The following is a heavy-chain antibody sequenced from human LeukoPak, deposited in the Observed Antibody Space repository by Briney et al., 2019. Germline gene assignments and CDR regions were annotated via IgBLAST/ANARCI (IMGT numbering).Heavy chain of an antibody. V-gene: IGHV3-74*01. J-gene: IGHJ4*02. D-gene: IGHD2-2*01. Sequence: PGGSLRLSCAASGFTFSSYWMHWVRQAPGKGLVWVSVINSDGSSTSYADSVKGRFTISRDNAKNTLYLQMNSLRAEDTAVYYCARRGQDCSSTSCYAGAFDYWGQGTLVTVSS. CDR3: ARRGQDCSSTSCYAGAFDY. CDR1: GFTFSSYW. CDR2: INSDGSST.